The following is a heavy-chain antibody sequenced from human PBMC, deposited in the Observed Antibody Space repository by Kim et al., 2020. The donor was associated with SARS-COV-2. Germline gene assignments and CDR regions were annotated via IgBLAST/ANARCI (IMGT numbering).Heavy chain of an antibody. D-gene: IGHD5-12*01. CDR3: ARDSGLGLTLDN. V-gene: IGHV1-18*01. J-gene: IGHJ4*02. CDR2: ISGYNDNT. CDR1: GYTFTTYG. Sequence: ASVKVSCKASGYTFTTYGISWVRQAPGQGLEWMGWISGYNDNTNSEQKLQGRVTMTTDTSSSTAYMELRSLRSADTAVYYCARDSGLGLTLDNWGQGTRVVVSS.